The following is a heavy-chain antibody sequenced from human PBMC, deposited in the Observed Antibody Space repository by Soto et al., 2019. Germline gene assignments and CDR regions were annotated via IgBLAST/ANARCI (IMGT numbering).Heavy chain of an antibody. CDR2: INPSGGST. Sequence: QVQLVQSGAEVKKPGASVKVSCKASGYTFTSYYMHWVRQAPGQGLGWMGTINPSGGSTSYAKKFQGRVTMTRDTSTSTVYMELSSLRSEDTAVYYCASRGGTSYSYSMDVWGQGTTVTVSS. CDR3: ASRGGTSYSYSMDV. D-gene: IGHD1-26*01. J-gene: IGHJ6*02. CDR1: GYTFTSYY. V-gene: IGHV1-46*01.